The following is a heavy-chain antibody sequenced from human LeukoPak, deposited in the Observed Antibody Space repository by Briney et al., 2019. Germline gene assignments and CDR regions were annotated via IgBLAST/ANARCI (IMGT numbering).Heavy chain of an antibody. CDR3: ARDSQRWSLENFYAMDV. V-gene: IGHV3-30*03. J-gene: IGHJ6*02. CDR1: GCTFSRFG. CDR2: ISYDGSKT. Sequence: GKSLRLSCAASGCTFSRFGIHWGRQAPGKGLQWVALISYDGSKTYYAASVKDRFTISRDNSKNTLYLQMNSLRTDDTAVYYCARDSQRWSLENFYAMDVWGQGTTVSVSS. D-gene: IGHD1-1*01.